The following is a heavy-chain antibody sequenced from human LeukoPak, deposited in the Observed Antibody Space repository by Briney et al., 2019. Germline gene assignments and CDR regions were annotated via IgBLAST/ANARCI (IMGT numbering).Heavy chain of an antibody. Sequence: SQTLSLTCIVSGGSIGSGDYYWSWIRQSPGKGLDCIGYIYYTGSTSYNPSLKSRLTISVDTSKNQFSLKLSSVTAADTAVYYCARGPNYVWGSYRYFDYWGQGTLVTVSS. V-gene: IGHV4-30-4*01. CDR3: ARGPNYVWGSYRYFDY. J-gene: IGHJ4*02. CDR2: IYYTGST. CDR1: GGSIGSGDYY. D-gene: IGHD3-16*02.